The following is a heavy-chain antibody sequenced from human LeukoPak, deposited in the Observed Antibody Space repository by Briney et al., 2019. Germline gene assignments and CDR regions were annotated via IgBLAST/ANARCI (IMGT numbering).Heavy chain of an antibody. D-gene: IGHD3-16*01. J-gene: IGHJ5*02. CDR2: IYYSGST. CDR1: GGSISSYY. Sequence: SETLSLTCTVSGGSISSYYWCWIRQPPGKGLEWIEYIYYSGSTNYNPSLKSRVTISVDTSKNQFSLKLSSVTAADTAVYYCASLYYDYVWGSYPWGQGSLVTVSS. V-gene: IGHV4-59*01. CDR3: ASLYYDYVWGSYP.